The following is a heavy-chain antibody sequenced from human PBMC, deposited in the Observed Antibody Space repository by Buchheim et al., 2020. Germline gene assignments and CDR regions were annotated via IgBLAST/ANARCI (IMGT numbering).Heavy chain of an antibody. CDR2: IYYSGST. J-gene: IGHJ5*02. CDR1: AGSIDGYY. CDR3: ARALGRTPGFDP. V-gene: IGHV4-59*01. Sequence: QVQLQESGPGLVKPSETLSLTCTVSAGSIDGYYWSWIRQPPGKGLEWIGYIYYSGSTNYNHSLKSRVTISVDMSTNQFSLKQSSVTAADTAVYYCARALGRTPGFDPWGQGTL. D-gene: IGHD7-27*01.